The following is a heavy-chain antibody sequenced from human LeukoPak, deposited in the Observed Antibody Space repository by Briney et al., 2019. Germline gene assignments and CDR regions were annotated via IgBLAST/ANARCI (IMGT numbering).Heavy chain of an antibody. J-gene: IGHJ4*02. V-gene: IGHV3-21*06. CDR3: ARGFYTPDY. CDR1: GFTFSSYS. Sequence: GGSLRLSCAASGFTFSSYSMNCVRQAPGKGLEWVSSIISSSSYISYADSVKGRFTISRDNAKSSLYLEMNSLRAEDTAMYYCARGFYTPDYWGQGTLVTVSS. CDR2: IISSSSYI.